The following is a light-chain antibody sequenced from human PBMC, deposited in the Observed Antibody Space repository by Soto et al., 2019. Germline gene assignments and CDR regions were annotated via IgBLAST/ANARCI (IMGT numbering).Light chain of an antibody. Sequence: QSVLTQPPSMSAAPGQKVTITCSGSSSNVGNNFVSWYQQLPGTAPKLLIFDNSQRPSGIPDRFFGSKSGTSATLAIIGPQTGDEAVYYCGTWDTKLNAVVFGGGTKLTVL. CDR2: DNS. J-gene: IGLJ2*01. V-gene: IGLV1-51*01. CDR1: SSNVGNNF. CDR3: GTWDTKLNAVV.